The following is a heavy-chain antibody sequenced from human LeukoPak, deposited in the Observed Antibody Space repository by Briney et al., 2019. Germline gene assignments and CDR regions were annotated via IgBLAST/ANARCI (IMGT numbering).Heavy chain of an antibody. V-gene: IGHV4-39*01. CDR3: ARHETHSGYGHPSVFDP. Sequence: SETLSLTCTVSGGSISSSSYYWGWIRQPPGKGLEWIVGIYYSGSTYYNPSLKSRFTISVDTSKTQFSLKLSSVTAADTAVYYCARHETHSGYGHPSVFDPWGQGTLVTVSS. CDR2: IYYSGST. J-gene: IGHJ5*02. D-gene: IGHD5-12*01. CDR1: GGSISSSSYY.